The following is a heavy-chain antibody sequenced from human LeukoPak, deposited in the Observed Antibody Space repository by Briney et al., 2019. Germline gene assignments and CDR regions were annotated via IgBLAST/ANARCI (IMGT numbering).Heavy chain of an antibody. CDR2: IYYSGST. J-gene: IGHJ4*02. CDR3: ARAPRAYDILTGYYPAPWFDY. V-gene: IGHV4-59*01. CDR1: GGSISSYY. Sequence: SETLSLTCTVSGGSISSYYWSWIRQPPGKGLEWIGYIYYSGSTNYNPSLKSRVTISVDTPKNQFSLKLSSVTAADTAVYYCARAPRAYDILTGYYPAPWFDYWGQGTLVTVSS. D-gene: IGHD3-9*01.